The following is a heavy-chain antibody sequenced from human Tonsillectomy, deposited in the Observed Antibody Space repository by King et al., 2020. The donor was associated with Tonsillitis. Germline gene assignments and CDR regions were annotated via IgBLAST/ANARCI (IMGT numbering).Heavy chain of an antibody. J-gene: IGHJ4*02. Sequence: VQLVESGGGVVRPGGSLRLSCAASGFTFDDYGMNWVRQAPGKGLEWVSGIIWNGDSTRYTDSVRGRFTVSRDKAKNALYLQMNRLRSEDTAMYYCARGGGTLPDYWGQGTLVTVSS. CDR3: ARGGGTLPDY. D-gene: IGHD1/OR15-1a*01. CDR2: IIWNGDST. CDR1: GFTFDDYG. V-gene: IGHV3-20*04.